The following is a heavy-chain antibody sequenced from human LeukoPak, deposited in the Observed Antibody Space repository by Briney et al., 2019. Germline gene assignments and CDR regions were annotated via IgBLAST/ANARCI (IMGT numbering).Heavy chain of an antibody. CDR3: ARDPDSSGYYVTDY. CDR2: INPNSGGT. J-gene: IGHJ4*02. Sequence: ASVKVSCKASGYTFTGYYMHWVRQAPGQGLEWMGWINPNSGGTNYAQKFQGRVTMTRDTSISTAYMELSGLRSDDTAVYYCARDPDSSGYYVTDYWGQGTLVTVSS. D-gene: IGHD3-22*01. V-gene: IGHV1-2*02. CDR1: GYTFTGYY.